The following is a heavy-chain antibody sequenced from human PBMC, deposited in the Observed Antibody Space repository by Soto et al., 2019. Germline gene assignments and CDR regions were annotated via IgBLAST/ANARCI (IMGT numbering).Heavy chain of an antibody. J-gene: IGHJ3*02. Sequence: QVQLVQSGAEVKKPGSSVKVSCKASGGTFSSYAISWVRQAPGQGLEWMGGIIPIFGTANYAQKFQGRVTITADESTSTAYMELSRLRSEDTAVYYCARAGSQDIVVVVAAGGASDIWGQGTMVTVSS. CDR2: IIPIFGTA. CDR3: ARAGSQDIVVVVAAGGASDI. D-gene: IGHD2-15*01. CDR1: GGTFSSYA. V-gene: IGHV1-69*12.